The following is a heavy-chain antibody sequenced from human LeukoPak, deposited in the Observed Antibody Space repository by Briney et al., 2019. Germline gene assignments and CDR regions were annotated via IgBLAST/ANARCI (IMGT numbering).Heavy chain of an antibody. D-gene: IGHD6-19*01. CDR2: IYYSGST. J-gene: IGHJ3*02. Sequence: SETLSLTCTVSGGSISSYYWSWIRQPPGKGLEWIGYIYYSGSTNYNPSLKSRVTISVDTSKNQFSLKLSSVTAADTAVYYCAGDIAVAGNDAFDIWGQGTMVTVSS. CDR1: GGSISSYY. CDR3: AGDIAVAGNDAFDI. V-gene: IGHV4-59*01.